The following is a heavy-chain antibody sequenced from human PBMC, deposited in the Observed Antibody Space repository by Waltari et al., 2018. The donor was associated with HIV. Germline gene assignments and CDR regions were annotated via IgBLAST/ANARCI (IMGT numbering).Heavy chain of an antibody. J-gene: IGHJ3*01. CDR1: GGASDTFA. CDR3: AKSDFTELVRGQKAFDV. V-gene: IGHV1-69*19. CDR2: TAPFFGV. Sequence: QAQLVQSGAETKKPGSSVTVSCQASGGASDTFAFTWVRQAPGQGLEWLGGTAPFFGVIYAQDFNGRVTITSNPSTRTVFLELGGLRPDDTAVYFCAKSDFTELVRGQKAFDVWGQGT. D-gene: IGHD1-26*01.